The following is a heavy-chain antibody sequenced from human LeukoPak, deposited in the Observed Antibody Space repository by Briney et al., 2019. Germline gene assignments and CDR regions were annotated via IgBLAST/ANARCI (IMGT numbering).Heavy chain of an antibody. CDR3: ARGGEDIVVVPAAKIFDY. Sequence: SETLSLTCTVSGGSISSSSYYWGWVRQPPGKGLEWIGSIYYSGSTYYNPSLKSRVTISVDTSKNQFSLKLSSVTAADTAVYYCARGGEDIVVVPAAKIFDYWGQGTLVTVSS. D-gene: IGHD2-2*01. CDR1: GGSISSSSYY. CDR2: IYYSGST. J-gene: IGHJ4*02. V-gene: IGHV4-39*07.